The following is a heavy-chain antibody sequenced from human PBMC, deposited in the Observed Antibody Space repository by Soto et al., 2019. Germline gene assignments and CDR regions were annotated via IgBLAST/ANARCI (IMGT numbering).Heavy chain of an antibody. CDR1: GYNFPNYW. Sequence: GESLKISCKGSGYNFPNYWIGWVRQMPGKGLEWMGIIHPGDSDIRYSPSFQGHVTISADTSISTAYLQWSSLEASDTAMYYCARSTPYCSGTKCYTTWLDHWGQGTPVTVSS. J-gene: IGHJ5*02. V-gene: IGHV5-51*01. CDR2: IHPGDSDI. CDR3: ARSTPYCSGTKCYTTWLDH. D-gene: IGHD2-2*02.